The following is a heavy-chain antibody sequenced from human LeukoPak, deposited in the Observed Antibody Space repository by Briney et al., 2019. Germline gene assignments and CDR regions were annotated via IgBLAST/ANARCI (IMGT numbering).Heavy chain of an antibody. CDR3: AREWGRIAVAGGPGF. V-gene: IGHV3-33*01. CDR1: GFTFSNYG. D-gene: IGHD6-19*01. Sequence: GGSLRLSCEVSGFTFSNYGMHWVRQAPGKGLEWVALIWYDGRTKFHADSVKGRSTISRDNSANTLYLQMSSLRVEDTAVYYCAREWGRIAVAGGPGFWGQGALVTVSS. J-gene: IGHJ4*02. CDR2: IWYDGRTK.